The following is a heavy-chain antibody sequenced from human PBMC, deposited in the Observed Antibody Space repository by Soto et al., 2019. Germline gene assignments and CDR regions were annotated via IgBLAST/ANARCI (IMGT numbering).Heavy chain of an antibody. Sequence: SEPLSLTCTVSGGSISSYYWSWIRQPPWKGLEWIWYIYYSGSTNYNPSLKSRVTISVDTSKNQFSLKLSSVTAADTAVYYCARGVEYCSSTSCYTYGYYYYGMDVWGQGTTVTVSS. V-gene: IGHV4-59*01. J-gene: IGHJ6*02. CDR1: GGSISSYY. D-gene: IGHD2-2*02. CDR3: ARGVEYCSSTSCYTYGYYYYGMDV. CDR2: IYYSGST.